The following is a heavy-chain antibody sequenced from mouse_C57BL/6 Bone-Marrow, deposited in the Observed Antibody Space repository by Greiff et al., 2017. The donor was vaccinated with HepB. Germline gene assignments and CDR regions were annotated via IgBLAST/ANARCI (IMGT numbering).Heavy chain of an antibody. Sequence: VQLQQSGAELARPGASVKMSCKASGYTFTSYTMHWVKQRPGQGLEWIGYINPSSGYTKYNQKFKDKATLTADKSSSTAYMQLSSLTSEDSAVSYCATVYYYGSLDYWGQGTTLTVSS. CDR2: INPSSGYT. D-gene: IGHD1-1*01. CDR3: ATVYYYGSLDY. J-gene: IGHJ2*01. V-gene: IGHV1-4*01. CDR1: GYTFTSYT.